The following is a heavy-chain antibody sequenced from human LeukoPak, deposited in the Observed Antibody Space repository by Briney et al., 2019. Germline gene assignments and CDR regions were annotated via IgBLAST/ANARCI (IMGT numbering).Heavy chain of an antibody. Sequence: ASVKVSCKASGGTFSSYAISWVRQAPGQGLEWMGWISAYNGITNYAQKLQGRVTMTTDTSTTTAYMELRSLTSDDTAVYYCARYLGYYYGSGSIDYWGQGTLVTVSS. CDR3: ARYLGYYYGSGSIDY. CDR2: ISAYNGIT. J-gene: IGHJ4*02. D-gene: IGHD3-10*01. CDR1: GGTFSSYA. V-gene: IGHV1-18*01.